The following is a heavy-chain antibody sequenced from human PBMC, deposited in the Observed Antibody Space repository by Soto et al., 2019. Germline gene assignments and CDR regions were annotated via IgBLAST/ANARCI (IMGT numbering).Heavy chain of an antibody. CDR3: ARRRGATVTTNWFDP. J-gene: IGHJ5*02. CDR1: GGSISSSSYY. V-gene: IGHV4-39*01. Sequence: QLQLQESGPGLVKPSETLSLTCTVSGGSISSSSYYWGWIRQPPGKGLEWIGSIYYSGSTYYNPSLKSRVTISVDTSKNQFSLKLSSVTAADTAVYYCARRRGATVTTNWFDPWGQGTLVTVSS. D-gene: IGHD4-17*01. CDR2: IYYSGST.